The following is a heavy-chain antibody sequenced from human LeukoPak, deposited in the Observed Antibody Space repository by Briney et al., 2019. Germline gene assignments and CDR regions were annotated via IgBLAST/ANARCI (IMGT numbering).Heavy chain of an antibody. CDR2: IVHSGNT. CDR1: GGSLGGYY. CDR3: AVFGSSTWYKGALDI. Sequence: SETLSLTYAVYGGSLGGYYWSWIRQPPGKGLEWIGEIVHSGNTKYNPSLKSRVTISVDTSKNQCSLNLTSVTAADTAVYYCAVFGSSTWYKGALDIWGQGTMVTVAS. J-gene: IGHJ3*02. V-gene: IGHV4-34*12. D-gene: IGHD6-13*01.